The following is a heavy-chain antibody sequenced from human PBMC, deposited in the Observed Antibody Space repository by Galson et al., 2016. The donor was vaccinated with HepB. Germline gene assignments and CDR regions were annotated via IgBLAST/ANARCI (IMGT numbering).Heavy chain of an antibody. Sequence: SLRLSCAASGFIFSDFYMTWIRQAPGKGLEWVSYISPSSSYANDADSVQGRLTISRDNAKNSLYLQMNSLRAEATDVYYCARVRGYRYGYGGSRVDYWGQGTLVTVSS. CDR2: ISPSSSYA. CDR1: GFIFSDFY. V-gene: IGHV3-11*06. D-gene: IGHD5-18*01. J-gene: IGHJ4*03. CDR3: ARVRGYRYGYGGSRVDY.